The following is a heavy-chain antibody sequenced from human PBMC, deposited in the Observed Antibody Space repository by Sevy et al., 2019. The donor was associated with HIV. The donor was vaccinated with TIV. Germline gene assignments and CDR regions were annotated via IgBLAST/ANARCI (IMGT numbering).Heavy chain of an antibody. Sequence: GGSLRLSCAASGFALYEYSMSWIRQAPGKGLEWVATLSFGCGKINYENSVKGRFTISRDNSKNSFYLQMDNLRVEDTALYYCAREGCSIPHDYWGQGTRVTVSS. CDR2: LSFGCGKI. V-gene: IGHV3-23*01. D-gene: IGHD2-2*02. CDR3: AREGCSIPHDY. CDR1: GFALYEYS. J-gene: IGHJ4*02.